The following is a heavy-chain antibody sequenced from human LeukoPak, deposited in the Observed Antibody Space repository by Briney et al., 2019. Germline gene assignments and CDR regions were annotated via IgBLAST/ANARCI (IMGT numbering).Heavy chain of an antibody. D-gene: IGHD3-22*01. CDR2: IYYSGST. CDR3: ARVYYYDSSGYPHDAFDI. Sequence: PSETLSLTCTVSGGSISSYYWSWIRQPPGKGLEWIGYIYYSGSTNYNPSLKSRVTISVDTSKNQFSLKLSSVTAADTAVYYCARVYYYDSSGYPHDAFDIWGQGTMVTVSS. V-gene: IGHV4-59*01. J-gene: IGHJ3*02. CDR1: GGSISSYY.